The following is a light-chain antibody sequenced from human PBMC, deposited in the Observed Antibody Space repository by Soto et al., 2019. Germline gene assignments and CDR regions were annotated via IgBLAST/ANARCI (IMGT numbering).Light chain of an antibody. Sequence: EIVLTQSPGTLSLSPRQRATLSCRASQTVTDNYLAWYQQKPGQAPRLLIYGASSRAPGSPDRFSGSGSGTDFTLTISRLEPEDFAIYYCHQYAASPRTFGQGTQAEVK. CDR2: GAS. V-gene: IGKV3-20*01. CDR3: HQYAASPRT. CDR1: QTVTDNY. J-gene: IGKJ1*01.